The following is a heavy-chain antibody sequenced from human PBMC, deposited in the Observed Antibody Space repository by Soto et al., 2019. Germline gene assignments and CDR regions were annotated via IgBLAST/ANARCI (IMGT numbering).Heavy chain of an antibody. CDR1: GFTFDDYA. CDR3: AKDIAVARTGYYYYGMDV. D-gene: IGHD6-19*01. CDR2: ISWHSGSI. V-gene: IGHV3-9*01. Sequence: SLRLSCAASGFTFDDYAMHWVRQAPGKGLEGVSVISWHSGSIGYADSVNGRFTISRDNAKNSPYLQMNSLRAEDTALYYCAKDIAVARTGYYYYGMDVCGQGTTVTVSS. J-gene: IGHJ6*02.